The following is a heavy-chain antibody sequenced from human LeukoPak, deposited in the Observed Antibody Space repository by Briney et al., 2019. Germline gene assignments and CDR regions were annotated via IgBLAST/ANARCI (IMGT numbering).Heavy chain of an antibody. CDR3: AKAGTSLNYYYYMDV. D-gene: IGHD1-7*01. CDR2: ISWNSGSI. CDR1: GFTFDDYA. Sequence: GGSLRLSCAASGFTFDDYAMHWVRQAPGKGLEWVSGISWNSGSIGYADSVKGRFTISRDNAKNSLYLQMNSLRAEDTALYYCAKAGTSLNYYYYMDVWGKGTTVTVSS. V-gene: IGHV3-9*01. J-gene: IGHJ6*03.